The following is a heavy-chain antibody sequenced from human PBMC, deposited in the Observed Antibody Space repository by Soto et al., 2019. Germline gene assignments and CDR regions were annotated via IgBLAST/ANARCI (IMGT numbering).Heavy chain of an antibody. D-gene: IGHD3-22*01. CDR2: INPNSGGT. J-gene: IGHJ4*02. CDR1: GYTFTGYY. CDR3: ARDPTPYYYDSSGYPDPTFDY. Sequence: ASVKVSCKASGYTFTGYYMHWVRQAPGQGLEWMGWINPNSGGTNYAQKFQGWVTMTRDTSISTAYMELSRLRSDDTAVYYCARDPTPYYYDSSGYPDPTFDYWGQGTLVTVYS. V-gene: IGHV1-2*04.